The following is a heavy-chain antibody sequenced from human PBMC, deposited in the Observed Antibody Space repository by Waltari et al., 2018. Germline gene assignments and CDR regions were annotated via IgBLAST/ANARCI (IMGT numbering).Heavy chain of an antibody. Sequence: QVQLQQWGAGLLKPSETLSLTCAVYGGSFSGYYWSWIRQPPGKGLEGIGEINHSGSPNYNPSLKSRVTISVDTSKNQFSLKLSSVTAADTAVYYCARLNPSSSPLYYYYMDVWGKGTTVTISS. D-gene: IGHD6-6*01. V-gene: IGHV4-34*01. CDR1: GGSFSGYY. CDR2: INHSGSP. J-gene: IGHJ6*03. CDR3: ARLNPSSSPLYYYYMDV.